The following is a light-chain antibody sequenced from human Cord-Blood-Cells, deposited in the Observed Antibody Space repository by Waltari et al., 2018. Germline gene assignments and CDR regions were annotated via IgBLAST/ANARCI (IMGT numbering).Light chain of an antibody. CDR1: SSDVGGYNY. Sequence: QSALTQPCSVSGSPGQSVTISCTGTSSDVGGYNYVSWYQQHPGKAPKRMIYDVSKRPSGVPDRFSGSKSGNTASLTISGLQAEDEADYYCCSYAGSYTFVVFGGGTKLTVL. CDR2: DVS. CDR3: CSYAGSYTFVV. V-gene: IGLV2-11*01. J-gene: IGLJ2*01.